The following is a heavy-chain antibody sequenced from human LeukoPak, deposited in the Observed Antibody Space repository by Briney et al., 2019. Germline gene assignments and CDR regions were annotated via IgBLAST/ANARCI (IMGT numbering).Heavy chain of an antibody. D-gene: IGHD3-16*01. Sequence: SQTLSLTCAISGDSVSSDSAAWNWIRQSPSRGLEWLTRTYYRSKWYNAYALSVKSRITITPDTSKNQFSLQLTSVTPEDTAVYYCAREGASTFDCWGQGTLVTVSS. CDR2: TYYRSKWYN. V-gene: IGHV6-1*01. J-gene: IGHJ4*02. CDR1: GDSVSSDSAA. CDR3: AREGASTFDC.